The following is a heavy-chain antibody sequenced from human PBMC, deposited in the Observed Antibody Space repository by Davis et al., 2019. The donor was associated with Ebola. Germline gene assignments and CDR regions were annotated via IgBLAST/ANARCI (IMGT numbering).Heavy chain of an antibody. J-gene: IGHJ4*02. V-gene: IGHV2-5*02. CDR2: IYWDDDQ. CDR1: GFSVSSSGVG. CDR3: AQGNNYGDYGVD. D-gene: IGHD4-17*01. Sequence: SGPTLVKPTQNLTLTCTCSGFSVSSSGVGVAWIRQPPGKALEWPALIYWDDDQRYSPSLKNRVTITKDNSKNQVLLTMTNLDPVDTGTYYCAQGNNYGDYGVDWGQGTLVTVSS.